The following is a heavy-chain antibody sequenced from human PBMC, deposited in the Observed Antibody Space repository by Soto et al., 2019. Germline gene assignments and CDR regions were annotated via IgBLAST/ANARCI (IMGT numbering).Heavy chain of an antibody. Sequence: PSETLSLTCAVYGGSFSGYYWSWIRQPPGKGLEWIGEINHSGSTNYNPSLKSRVTISVDTSKNQFSLKLSSVTAADTAVYYCARGFVAGRAFDIWGQGTMVTVSS. CDR1: GGSFSGYY. CDR2: INHSGST. J-gene: IGHJ3*02. V-gene: IGHV4-34*01. CDR3: ARGFVAGRAFDI. D-gene: IGHD2-15*01.